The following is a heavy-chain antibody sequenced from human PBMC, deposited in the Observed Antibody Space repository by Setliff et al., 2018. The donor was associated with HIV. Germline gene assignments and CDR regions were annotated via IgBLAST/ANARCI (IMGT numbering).Heavy chain of an antibody. CDR2: ISGSGGST. J-gene: IGHJ6*02. CDR1: GFTFSTYS. V-gene: IGHV3-23*01. CDR3: AKDVCSGAYCYAYYYYGMDV. D-gene: IGHD2-15*01. Sequence: PGGSLRLSCAASGFTFSTYSMNWVRQAPGKGLEWVSSISGSGGSTYYAASVKGRFTISRDNSKNTLYLQINSLRVEDTAVYYCAKDVCSGAYCYAYYYYGMDVWGQGTMVTVSS.